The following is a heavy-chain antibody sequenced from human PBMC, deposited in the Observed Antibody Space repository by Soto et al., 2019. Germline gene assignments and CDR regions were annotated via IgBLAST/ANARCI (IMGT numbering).Heavy chain of an antibody. CDR1: GYTFISHS. D-gene: IGHD2-21*01. CDR3: ARGAFCGGAPGCRDMDL. CDR2: ISAYNGNT. J-gene: IGHJ6*02. Sequence: QIQLVQSGGEVKKPGASVKVSCKSSGYTFISHSMTWVRQAPGQGLEWMGRISAYNGNTNYAQKFQGRVTMTTDTSTSTAYMELRSLRSDDTAVYYCARGAFCGGAPGCRDMDLWGQGTTVTVSS. V-gene: IGHV1-18*01.